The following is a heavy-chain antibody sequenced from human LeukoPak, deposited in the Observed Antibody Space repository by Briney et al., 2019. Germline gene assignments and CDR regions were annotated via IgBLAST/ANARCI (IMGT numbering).Heavy chain of an antibody. J-gene: IGHJ6*03. Sequence: GGSLRLSCAASGFTFSSYWMSWVRQAPGKGLEWVANIKQDGSEKYYVDSVKGRFTISRDNAKNSLYLQMNSLRAEDTAVYYSARDIGYPYYYYYYMDVWGKGTTVTVSS. D-gene: IGHD3-22*01. CDR3: ARDIGYPYYYYYYMDV. CDR1: GFTFSSYW. V-gene: IGHV3-7*01. CDR2: IKQDGSEK.